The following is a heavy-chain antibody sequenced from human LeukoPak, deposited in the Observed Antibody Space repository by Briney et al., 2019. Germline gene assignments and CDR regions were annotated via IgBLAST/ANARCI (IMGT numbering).Heavy chain of an antibody. CDR1: GFTSSNYA. CDR3: AKDLSMVVMFSHYFDF. Sequence: GGSLRLSCAASGFTSSNYAMSWVRQAPGKGLEWVSTISGGGENTYYADSVKGRFTISRDNSKNTLNLQMNSLRAEDTAVYYCAKDLSMVVMFSHYFDFWGQGTLVTVSS. J-gene: IGHJ4*02. V-gene: IGHV3-23*01. D-gene: IGHD4/OR15-4a*01. CDR2: ISGGGENT.